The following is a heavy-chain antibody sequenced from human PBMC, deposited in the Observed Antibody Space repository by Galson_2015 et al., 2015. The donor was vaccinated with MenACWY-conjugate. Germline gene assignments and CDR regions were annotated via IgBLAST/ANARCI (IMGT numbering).Heavy chain of an antibody. CDR3: AKRPPKYYYDSSGYYWWDY. CDR1: GFTFSSYA. Sequence: LRLSCAASGFTFSSYAMSWVRQAPGKGLEWVSAISGSGGSTYYADSVKGRFTISRDNSKNTLYLQMNSLRAEDTAVYYCAKRPPKYYYDSSGYYWWDYWGQGTLVTVSS. D-gene: IGHD3-22*01. CDR2: ISGSGGST. J-gene: IGHJ4*02. V-gene: IGHV3-23*01.